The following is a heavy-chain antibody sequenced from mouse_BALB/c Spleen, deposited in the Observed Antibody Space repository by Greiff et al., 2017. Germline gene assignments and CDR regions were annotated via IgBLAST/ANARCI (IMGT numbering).Heavy chain of an antibody. CDR1: GFNIKDYY. D-gene: IGHD1-1*01. J-gene: IGHJ3*01. V-gene: IGHV14-4*02. Sequence: VQLQQSGAELVRSGASVKLSCTASGFNIKDYYMHWVKQRPEQGLEWIGWIDPENGDTEYAPKFQGKATMTADTSSNTAYLQLSSLTSEDTAVYYCNAEGYGSSYSPWCAYWGQGTLVSVSA. CDR2: IDPENGDT. CDR3: NAEGYGSSYSPWCAY.